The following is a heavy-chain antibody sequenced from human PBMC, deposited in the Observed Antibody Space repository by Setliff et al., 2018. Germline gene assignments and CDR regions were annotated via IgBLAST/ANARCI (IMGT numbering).Heavy chain of an antibody. CDR3: ARDTSSDWAAWFDP. D-gene: IGHD3-22*01. V-gene: IGHV4-61*08. J-gene: IGHJ5*02. Sequence: SETLSLTCSVSGASISSDGYYWSWIRQYPGKGLEWIGRVFVDGSTNYNPSLKSRVTMSVDTSKNQFSLKLTSVTAADTAIYYCARDTSSDWAAWFDPWSQGILVTVSS. CDR1: GASISSDGYY. CDR2: VFVDGST.